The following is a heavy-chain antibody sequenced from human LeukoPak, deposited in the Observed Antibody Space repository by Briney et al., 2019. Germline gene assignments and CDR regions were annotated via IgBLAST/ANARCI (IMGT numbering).Heavy chain of an antibody. V-gene: IGHV4-34*01. Sequence: SETLSLTCAVYGGSFSGYYWSWIRQPPGKGLEGIGEINHSGSTNYNPSLKSRVTISVDSSKKQFSLKLRSVTAADTAMYYCARLVSMVRAGIVWYYYMDVWGKGTTVTVSS. CDR3: ARLVSMVRAGIVWYYYMDV. D-gene: IGHD3-10*01. J-gene: IGHJ6*03. CDR1: GGSFSGYY. CDR2: INHSGST.